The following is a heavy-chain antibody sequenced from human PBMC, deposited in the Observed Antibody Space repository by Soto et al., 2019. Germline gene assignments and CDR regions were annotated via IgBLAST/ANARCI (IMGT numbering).Heavy chain of an antibody. Sequence: QVQLMQSGAEVKKPGASVKVSCKASGDTFTDYYIHWVRQAPGQGLEWMGTVNPSGGHTTYAQHFLGTVTMTMHTSTTALYMELTSPTSDDTAIYYCARGGHVVGVTAALDYWGEGTLVTVSS. CDR3: ARGGHVVGVTAALDY. J-gene: IGHJ4*02. CDR1: GDTFTDYY. V-gene: IGHV1-46*01. CDR2: VNPSGGHT. D-gene: IGHD2-21*02.